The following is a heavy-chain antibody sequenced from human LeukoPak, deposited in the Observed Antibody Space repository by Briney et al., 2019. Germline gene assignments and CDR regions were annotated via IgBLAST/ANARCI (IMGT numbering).Heavy chain of an antibody. CDR1: IVTFTSYT. J-gene: IGHJ5*02. D-gene: IGHD3-3*01. CDR2: LSTSGGTT. Sequence: GGSLRLSSAAAIVTFTSYTITWGRQAPGKGLSWGSGLSTSGGTTYDAASVNGRFSISRDNSQNALYMQMNSVRAEDTAVYYCAKAPFDFWSGGTWGEGTLVTVSS. CDR3: AKAPFDFWSGGT. V-gene: IGHV3-23*01.